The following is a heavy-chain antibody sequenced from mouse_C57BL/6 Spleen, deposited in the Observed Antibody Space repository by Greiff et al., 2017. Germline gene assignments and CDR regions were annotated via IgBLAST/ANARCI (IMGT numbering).Heavy chain of an antibody. CDR3: ARLYGNYVWYFDV. CDR1: GFTFTDYY. CDR2: IRNKANGYTT. V-gene: IGHV7-3*01. D-gene: IGHD2-1*01. J-gene: IGHJ1*03. Sequence: EVKLVESGGGLVQPGGSLSLSCAASGFTFTDYYMSWVRQPPGKALEWLGFIRNKANGYTTEYSASVKGRFTISRVNSQSILYLQMNALRAEDSATYYCARLYGNYVWYFDVWGTGTTVTVSS.